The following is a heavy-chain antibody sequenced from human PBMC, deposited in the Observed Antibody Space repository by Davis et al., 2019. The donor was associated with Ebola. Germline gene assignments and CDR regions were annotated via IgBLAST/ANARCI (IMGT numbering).Heavy chain of an antibody. V-gene: IGHV3-30*02. CDR1: GFTLSNYG. J-gene: IGHJ5*02. CDR3: ARDLGALGST. D-gene: IGHD3-16*01. Sequence: GESLKISCAASGFTLSNYGMHWVRQAPGKGLEWVTFIPYDGGNQFSADYVKGRFTSSRDNSKNTLYLQMNGLRDEDTAVYYCARDLGALGSTWGKGTLVTVSS. CDR2: IPYDGGNQ.